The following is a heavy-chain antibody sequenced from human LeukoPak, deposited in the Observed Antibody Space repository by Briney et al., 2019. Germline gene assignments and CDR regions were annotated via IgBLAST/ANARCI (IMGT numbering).Heavy chain of an antibody. V-gene: IGHV3-23*01. CDR3: AKDSYSIGAFDI. D-gene: IGHD4-11*01. Sequence: GGSLRLSCAASGFTVRSNYMSWVRQAPGKGLEWVSAISGSGGSTYYADSVKGRFTISKDNSKNTLYLQMNSLRAEDTAVYYCAKDSYSIGAFDIWGQGTMVTVSS. CDR1: GFTVRSNY. CDR2: ISGSGGST. J-gene: IGHJ3*02.